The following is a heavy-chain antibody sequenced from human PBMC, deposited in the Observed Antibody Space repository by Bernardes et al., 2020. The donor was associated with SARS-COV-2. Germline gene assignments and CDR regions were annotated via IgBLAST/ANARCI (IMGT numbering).Heavy chain of an antibody. V-gene: IGHV4-30-4*01. CDR3: ARHGAGEDLSYFDY. CDR1: GGSVSSVDYY. J-gene: IGHJ4*02. Sequence: SEPLSLTCSVSGGSVSSVDYYWSWLRQPPGKGLEWIGYIYYSGSSYYNPSLKSRLTISVDTSKNQFSLKLSSVTAADTAMYYCARHGAGEDLSYFDYWGRGTLVTVSS. CDR2: IYYSGSS. D-gene: IGHD3-16*01.